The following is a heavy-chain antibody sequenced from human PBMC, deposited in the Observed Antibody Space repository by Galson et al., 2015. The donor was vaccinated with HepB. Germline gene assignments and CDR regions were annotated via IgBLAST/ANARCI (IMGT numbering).Heavy chain of an antibody. CDR2: IIPIFGTA. D-gene: IGHD2-2*01. CDR1: GGTFSSYA. J-gene: IGHJ3*02. V-gene: IGHV1-69*13. CDR3: AREWDCSSTSCSEAFDI. Sequence: SVKVSCKASGGTFSSYAISWVRQAPGQGLEWMGGIIPIFGTANYAQKFQGRVTITADESTSTAYMELSSLRSEDTAVYYCAREWDCSSTSCSEAFDIWGQGTMVTVSS.